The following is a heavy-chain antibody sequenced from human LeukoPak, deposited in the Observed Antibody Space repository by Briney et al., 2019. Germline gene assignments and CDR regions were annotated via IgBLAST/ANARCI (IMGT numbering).Heavy chain of an antibody. J-gene: IGHJ4*02. CDR3: ARGVAGYYFDY. D-gene: IGHD6-19*01. CDR2: IYHSGST. Sequence: PSQTLSLTCTVFGGSISSGGYYWSWIRQPPGKGLEWIGYIYHSGSTYYNPSLKSRVTISVDRSKNQFSLKLSSVTAADTAVYYCARGVAGYYFDYWGQGTLVTVSS. CDR1: GGSISSGGYY. V-gene: IGHV4-30-2*01.